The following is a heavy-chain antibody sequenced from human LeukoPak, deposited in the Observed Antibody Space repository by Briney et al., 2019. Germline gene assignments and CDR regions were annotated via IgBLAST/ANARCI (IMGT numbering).Heavy chain of an antibody. J-gene: IGHJ1*01. D-gene: IGHD6-19*01. CDR3: AKSGTVAGTPQH. V-gene: IGHV3-23*01. CDR2: ISGSGGST. CDR1: GFTFSSYA. Sequence: QPGGSLRLSCAASGFTFSSYAMSWVRQAPGKGLEWVSAISGSGGSTYYADSVKGRFTISRDNSKNTLYLQMSSLRVEDTAVYYCAKSGTVAGTPQHWGQGTLVTVSS.